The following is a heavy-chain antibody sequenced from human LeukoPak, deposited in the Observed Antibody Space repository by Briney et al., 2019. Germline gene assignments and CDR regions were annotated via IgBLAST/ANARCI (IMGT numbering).Heavy chain of an antibody. D-gene: IGHD5-18*01. CDR1: GYTFTSYY. CDR3: ASSDTASGMDV. V-gene: IGHV1-46*01. Sequence: GASVKVSCKASGYTFTSYYMHWVRQAPGQGLEWMGMINPSGGSTSYAQKFQGRVTMTRDTSTSTVYMELSSLRSEDTAVYYCASSDTASGMDVWGQGTTVTVSS. J-gene: IGHJ6*02. CDR2: INPSGGST.